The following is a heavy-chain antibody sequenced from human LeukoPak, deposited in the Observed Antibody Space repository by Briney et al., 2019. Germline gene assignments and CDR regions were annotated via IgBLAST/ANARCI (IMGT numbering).Heavy chain of an antibody. Sequence: ASVKVSCKASGYTFIDYYMHWVRQAPGQGLEWMGWINPNSGGTNYAQKFQGRVTMTRDTSISTAYMELSRLRSDDTAVYYCARDSFTVATPDYWGQGTLVTVSS. D-gene: IGHD4-17*01. V-gene: IGHV1-2*02. CDR2: INPNSGGT. CDR1: GYTFIDYY. CDR3: ARDSFTVATPDY. J-gene: IGHJ4*02.